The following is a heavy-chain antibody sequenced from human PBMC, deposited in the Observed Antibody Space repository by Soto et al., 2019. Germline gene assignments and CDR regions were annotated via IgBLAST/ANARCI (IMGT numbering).Heavy chain of an antibody. J-gene: IGHJ4*02. CDR1: GGSFSGYY. D-gene: IGHD6-13*01. Sequence: KPSETLSLTCAVYGGSFSGYYWSWIRQPPGKGLEWIGEINHSGSTNYNPSLKSRVTISVDTSKNQFSLKLSSVTAADTAVYYCARGPQGSSWYYFDYWGQGTLVTVSS. CDR3: ARGPQGSSWYYFDY. CDR2: INHSGST. V-gene: IGHV4-34*01.